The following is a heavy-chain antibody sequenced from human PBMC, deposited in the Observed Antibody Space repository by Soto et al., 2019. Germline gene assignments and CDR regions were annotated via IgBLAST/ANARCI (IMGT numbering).Heavy chain of an antibody. CDR1: GFTFSNYD. J-gene: IGHJ4*02. CDR3: ARALVKTLFDY. D-gene: IGHD1-26*01. Sequence: SLRLSCSASGFTFSNYDMHWVRQGPGKGLEWVSAIGTAGDTNYAGSVKGRFTISRENAKNSLYLQMKSLRAGDTAIYFCARALVKTLFDYWAQGTLVTVSS. V-gene: IGHV3-13*04. CDR2: IGTAGDT.